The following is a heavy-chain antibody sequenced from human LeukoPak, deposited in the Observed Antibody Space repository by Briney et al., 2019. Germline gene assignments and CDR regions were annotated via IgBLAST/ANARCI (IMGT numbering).Heavy chain of an antibody. D-gene: IGHD3-9*01. CDR1: GYTFTSYG. Sequence: ASAKVSCKASGYTFTSYGISWVRQAPGQGLEWMGWISAYNGNTNYEQKFQGRVTMTTDTSTRTAYMELRSLRSDDTAVYYCARGGRYFDWLSDYYGMDVWGKGTTVTVSS. CDR2: ISAYNGNT. CDR3: ARGGRYFDWLSDYYGMDV. J-gene: IGHJ6*04. V-gene: IGHV1-18*04.